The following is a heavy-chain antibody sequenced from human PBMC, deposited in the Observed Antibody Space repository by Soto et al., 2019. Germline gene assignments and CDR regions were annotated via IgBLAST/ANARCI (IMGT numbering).Heavy chain of an antibody. CDR2: IYSGGST. CDR1: GFTVSSNY. J-gene: IGHJ4*02. V-gene: IGHV3-66*01. CDR3: ATDPVYSGWYFYY. Sequence: GGSLRLSCAASGFTVSSNYMSWVRQAPGKGLEWVSVIYSGGSTYYADSVKGRFTISRDNSKNTLYLQMNSLRAEDTAVYYCATDPVYSGWYFYYWGQGTLVTVSS. D-gene: IGHD6-19*01.